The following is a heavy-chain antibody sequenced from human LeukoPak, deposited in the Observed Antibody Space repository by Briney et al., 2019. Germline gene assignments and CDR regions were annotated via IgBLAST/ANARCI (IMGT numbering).Heavy chain of an antibody. CDR1: GGSIGSDY. CDR3: ARQQRLATFDY. CDR2: IYNSGRTNYSPSLRT. V-gene: IGHV4-59*08. Sequence: PSETLSLTCTVSGGSIGSDYWSWIRQPPGKGLEWIGYIYNSGRTNYSPSLRTNYNPSLKSRVTMSLDTSKNQFSLKLNSVTAADTAMYYCARQQRLATFDYWGQGTLATVSS. D-gene: IGHD6-25*01. J-gene: IGHJ4*02.